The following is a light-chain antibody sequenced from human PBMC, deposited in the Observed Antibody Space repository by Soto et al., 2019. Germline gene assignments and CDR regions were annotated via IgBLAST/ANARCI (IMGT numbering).Light chain of an antibody. Sequence: DIQMTQSPSILSASVGDRVTITCRASQTINNWLAWYRQKPGRAPELLIYDASKLETGVPSRFSGSGLETEFTLTISSLQPYDFATYYCQQYKNGSPWTFGQGTQVELK. CDR1: QTINNW. CDR3: QQYKNGSPWT. CDR2: DAS. V-gene: IGKV1-5*01. J-gene: IGKJ1*01.